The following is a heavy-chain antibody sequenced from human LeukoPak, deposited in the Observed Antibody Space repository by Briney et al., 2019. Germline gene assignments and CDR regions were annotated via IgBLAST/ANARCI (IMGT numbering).Heavy chain of an antibody. V-gene: IGHV3-74*01. D-gene: IGHD3-3*01. Sequence: GGSLRLSCEASGFRLSASWMHWVRQAPGKGLMWVSQNQYDGTTKNYADSVRGRFTISRHNAKNTMYLQMNSLRAEDTAVYYCARDRGSSFDYFDYWGQGTLVNVSS. J-gene: IGHJ4*02. CDR3: ARDRGSSFDYFDY. CDR2: NQYDGTTK. CDR1: GFRLSASW.